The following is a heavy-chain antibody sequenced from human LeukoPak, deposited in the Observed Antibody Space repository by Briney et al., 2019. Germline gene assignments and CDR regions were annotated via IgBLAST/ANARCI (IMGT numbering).Heavy chain of an antibody. CDR3: AGEANGSGSSHYGMDV. Sequence: PGRSLRLSCTASGFTFSSYAMHWVRQAPGKGLEWVAVISYDGSNKYYADSVKGRSTISRDNSKNTLYLQMNSLRAEDTAVYYCAGEANGSGSSHYGMDVWGQGTTVTVSS. V-gene: IGHV3-30-3*01. CDR2: ISYDGSNK. D-gene: IGHD3-10*01. CDR1: GFTFSSYA. J-gene: IGHJ6*02.